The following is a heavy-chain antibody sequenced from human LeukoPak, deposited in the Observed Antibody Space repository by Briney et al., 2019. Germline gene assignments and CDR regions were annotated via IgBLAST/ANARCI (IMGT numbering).Heavy chain of an antibody. D-gene: IGHD3-22*01. CDR1: GYTFTSDY. V-gene: IGHV1-46*01. Sequence: GASVKVSCKASGYTFTSDYMHWVRQAPRQGLEWMGIINRSGGSTSYAQKFQCRVTMTRDTSTSTVYMELSRLRSEDTAVYYCAREFDSSGYYSHYYYYYYMDVWGKGTTVTVSS. CDR3: AREFDSSGYYSHYYYYYYMDV. J-gene: IGHJ6*03. CDR2: INRSGGST.